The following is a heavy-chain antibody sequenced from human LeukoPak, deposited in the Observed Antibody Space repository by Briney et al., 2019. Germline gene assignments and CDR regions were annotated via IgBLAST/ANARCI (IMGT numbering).Heavy chain of an antibody. V-gene: IGHV4-4*07. J-gene: IGHJ4*02. CDR2: IYISGST. D-gene: IGHD2-15*01. CDR3: ARALNPLPGTYYFDY. CDR1: GASINSHY. Sequence: PSETLSLTCSVSGASINSHYWTWIRQPARKGLDWIGRIYISGSTNYSPSLKSRVTMSVATSKNQFSLNLISVTAADTAVYYCARALNPLPGTYYFDYWGQGTLVTVSS.